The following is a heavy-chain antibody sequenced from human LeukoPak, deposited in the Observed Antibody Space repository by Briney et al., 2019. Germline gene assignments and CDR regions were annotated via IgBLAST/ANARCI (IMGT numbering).Heavy chain of an antibody. V-gene: IGHV3-74*03. CDR3: VAGIGNY. CDR2: INTDGRII. Sequence: GGSLRLSCAVSGFTFSTYWVHWVRHAPGKGLVWVSRINTDGRIITYADSVKGRFTISRDNAKNKVYLQMNSLRAEDTAVYYCVAGIGNYWGQGTLVTVSS. J-gene: IGHJ4*02. CDR1: GFTFSTYW. D-gene: IGHD6-13*01.